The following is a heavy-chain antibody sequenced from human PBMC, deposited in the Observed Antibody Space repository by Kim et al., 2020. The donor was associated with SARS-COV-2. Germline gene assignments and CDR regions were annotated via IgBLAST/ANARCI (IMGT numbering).Heavy chain of an antibody. CDR2: ISYDGSNK. Sequence: GGSLRLSCAASGFTFSSYAMHWVRQAPGKGLEWVAVISYDGSNKYYADSVKGRFTISRDNSKNTLYLQMNSLRAEDTAVYYCASPPLSEYSSGWYSNYYYGLDVWGQGTTVTVSS. V-gene: IGHV3-30*04. CDR1: GFTFSSYA. J-gene: IGHJ6*02. D-gene: IGHD6-19*01. CDR3: ASPPLSEYSSGWYSNYYYGLDV.